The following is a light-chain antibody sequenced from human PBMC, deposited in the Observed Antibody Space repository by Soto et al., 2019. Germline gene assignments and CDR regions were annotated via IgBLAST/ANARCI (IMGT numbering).Light chain of an antibody. V-gene: IGKV1-9*01. CDR2: AAS. CDR1: QGISSY. CDR3: QHYHSYPIT. Sequence: DIQLTQSPSFLSASVGDRVTITCRASQGISSYLAWYQQKPGKAPKLLIYAASTLQSGVPSRFSGSGSGTEFTLTISSLQPDDFATYYCQHYHSYPITFGQGTRLEIK. J-gene: IGKJ5*01.